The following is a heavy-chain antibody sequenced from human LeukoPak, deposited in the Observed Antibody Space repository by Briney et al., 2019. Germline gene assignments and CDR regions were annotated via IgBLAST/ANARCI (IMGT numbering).Heavy chain of an antibody. J-gene: IGHJ4*02. CDR1: GFTFSNYW. V-gene: IGHV3-74*01. CDR3: AIGAGIVGSTTPFDY. Sequence: GGSLRLSCAASGFTFSNYWMHWVRQTPGKGLVWVSRINTDGTTRYADSVKGRFTISRDNAKNTLYLQMDSLRAEDTAVYYCAIGAGIVGSTTPFDYWGQGALVTVSS. CDR2: INTDGTT. D-gene: IGHD1-26*01.